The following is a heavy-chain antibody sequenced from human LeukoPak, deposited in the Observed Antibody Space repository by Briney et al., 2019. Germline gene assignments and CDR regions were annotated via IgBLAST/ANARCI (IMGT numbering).Heavy chain of an antibody. CDR2: IYYSGST. CDR3: ARRVSRSSQIDY. D-gene: IGHD3-10*01. CDR1: GGSISSYY. Sequence: PSETLSLTCTVSGGSISSYYWSWIRQPPGKGLEWIATIYYSGSTYYNPSLKSRVTISADTSKNQFSLNLSSVTAADTAVYYCARRVSRSSQIDYWGQGTLVTVSS. V-gene: IGHV4-59*04. J-gene: IGHJ4*02.